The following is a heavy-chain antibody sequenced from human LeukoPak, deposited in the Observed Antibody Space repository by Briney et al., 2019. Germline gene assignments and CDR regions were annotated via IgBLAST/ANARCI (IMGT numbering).Heavy chain of an antibody. D-gene: IGHD2-2*01. J-gene: IGHJ3*02. V-gene: IGHV3-30-3*01. CDR2: ISYDGNNK. CDR3: ATTGSNGDIVVVPAAIDAFDI. CDR1: GFTFSTYA. Sequence: GGSLRLSCAASGFTFSTYAIHWVRQAPGKGLEWVAVISYDGNNKFYADSVKGRFTISRDNSKNTVYLHMNSLRAEDTAVYYCATTGSNGDIVVVPAAIDAFDIWGQGTMVTVSS.